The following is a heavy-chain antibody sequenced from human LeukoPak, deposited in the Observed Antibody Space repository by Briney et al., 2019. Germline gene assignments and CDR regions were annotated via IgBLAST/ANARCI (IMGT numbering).Heavy chain of an antibody. CDR1: GFTFSSYW. V-gene: IGHV3-20*04. D-gene: IGHD2-8*01. CDR3: ARGFRNGPFDC. J-gene: IGHJ4*02. Sequence: GGSLRLSCAGSGFTFSSYWMHWVRQAPGKGLEWVSGINRNGDNTDYADSVKGRFTISRDNAKNSHFLQMNSLRVEDTAFYYCARGFRNGPFDCWGQGTLVTVSS. CDR2: INRNGDNT.